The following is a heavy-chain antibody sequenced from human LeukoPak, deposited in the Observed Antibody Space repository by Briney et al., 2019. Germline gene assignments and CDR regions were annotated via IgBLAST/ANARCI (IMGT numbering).Heavy chain of an antibody. D-gene: IGHD4-17*01. CDR1: GFTFSSYA. Sequence: GGSLRLSCAASGFTFSSYAMSWVRQAPGKGLEWVANIKKDGSEKYYADSVKGRFTISRDNAKNSLHLQMNSLRVEDTAVYYCARDMAYGDYAHDYWGQGTLVTVSS. V-gene: IGHV3-7*01. J-gene: IGHJ4*02. CDR3: ARDMAYGDYAHDY. CDR2: IKKDGSEK.